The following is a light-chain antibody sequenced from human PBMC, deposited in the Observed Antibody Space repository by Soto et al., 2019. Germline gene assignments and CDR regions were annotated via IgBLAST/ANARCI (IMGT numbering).Light chain of an antibody. CDR3: QQSYSIPFT. V-gene: IGKV1-39*01. Sequence: DIQMTQSPSSLSASVGDRVTITCRASQSISSYLNWYQQKPRKAPELLIYAASSLQSGVPSRFSGSGSGTDLTLNISSLQPEDFATYYCQQSYSIPFTFGQGTSLEIK. J-gene: IGKJ2*01. CDR2: AAS. CDR1: QSISSY.